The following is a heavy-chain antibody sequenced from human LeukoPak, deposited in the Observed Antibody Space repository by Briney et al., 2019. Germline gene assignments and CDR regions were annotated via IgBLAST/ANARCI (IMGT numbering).Heavy chain of an antibody. D-gene: IGHD1-20*01. CDR1: GGSITSNNYF. CDR2: IFSLGST. Sequence: SETLSLTCSVSGGSITSNNYFWGWVRQPPGQGLEWIGSIFSLGSTYYNPSLKARVTISVDTSKHHFSLTLTSVTATDTAVYYCASVDYNWNYFHFWGQGTLVTVSS. CDR3: ASVDYNWNYFHF. V-gene: IGHV4-39*02. J-gene: IGHJ4*02.